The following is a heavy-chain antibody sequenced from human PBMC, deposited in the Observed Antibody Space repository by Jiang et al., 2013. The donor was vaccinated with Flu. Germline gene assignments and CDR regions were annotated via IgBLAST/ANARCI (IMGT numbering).Heavy chain of an antibody. D-gene: IGHD1-26*01. CDR3: ATDHDSVGPTVDAFEF. CDR1: GYTLSELC. CDR2: FHPEDGET. V-gene: IGHV1-24*01. J-gene: IGHJ3*01. Sequence: QSGAEVKKPGASVKVSCKVSGYTLSELCIHWVRQAPGKGLEWMGSFHPEDGETIYAQKFQGRLTMTEDTSTDTAYMELSSLRSEDTAVYYCATDHDSVGPTVDAFEFWGQGTKVTISS.